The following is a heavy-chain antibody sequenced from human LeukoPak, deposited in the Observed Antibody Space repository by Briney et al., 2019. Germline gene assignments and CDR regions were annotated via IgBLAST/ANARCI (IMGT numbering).Heavy chain of an antibody. Sequence: SETLSLTCAVYGGSFSGYYWNWIRQPPGKGLEWIGEINHSGSTNYNPSLKSRLTISVDTSKNQFSLKLSSVTAADTAVYYCARADLNYYYMDVWGKGTTVTVSS. J-gene: IGHJ6*03. V-gene: IGHV4-34*01. CDR1: GGSFSGYY. CDR3: ARADLNYYYMDV. CDR2: INHSGST.